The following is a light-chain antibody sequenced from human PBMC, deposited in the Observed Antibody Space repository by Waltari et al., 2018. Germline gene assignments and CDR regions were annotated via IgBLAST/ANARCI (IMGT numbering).Light chain of an antibody. CDR1: STDVGAYNF. V-gene: IGLV2-14*01. J-gene: IGLJ1*01. Sequence: QSALTQPASVSGSPGQSITISCTGSSTDVGAYNFASWSQQHPAKVPKLILYDVGNRPSGISHRFSASKSGNTASLTISGLQEEDEGEYYCSSYTTSTTLLFGTGTRLTVL. CDR3: SSYTTSTTLL. CDR2: DVG.